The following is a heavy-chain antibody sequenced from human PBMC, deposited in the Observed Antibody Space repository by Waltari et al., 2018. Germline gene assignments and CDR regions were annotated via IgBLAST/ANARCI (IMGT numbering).Heavy chain of an antibody. Sequence: QVQLQESGPGLVKPSQTLSLTCTVSGGSISSGGYYWSWIRQHPGKGLEWIGYIYYSGSPYYNPTLKSRVTISVDASKNQSSLKLISVTAADSAVYDCGRGTGSDFPRIDLRGQGTLVTVSA. V-gene: IGHV4-31*03. J-gene: IGHJ5*02. CDR2: IYYSGSP. CDR1: GGSISSGGYY. CDR3: GRGTGSDFPRIDL. D-gene: IGHD3-10*01.